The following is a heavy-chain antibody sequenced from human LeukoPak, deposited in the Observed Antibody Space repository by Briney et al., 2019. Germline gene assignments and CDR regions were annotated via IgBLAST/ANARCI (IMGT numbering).Heavy chain of an antibody. Sequence: GASVKVSCKASGYTFTSYDISWVRQATGQGLEWMGWMNPISSNTGYALKFQGRVTMTRSTSISTAYMELSSLRSEDTAVYYCARPYCSGGDCLRYFDLWGRGTLITVSS. J-gene: IGHJ2*01. V-gene: IGHV1-8*01. CDR3: ARPYCSGGDCLRYFDL. CDR2: MNPISSNT. D-gene: IGHD2-15*01. CDR1: GYTFTSYD.